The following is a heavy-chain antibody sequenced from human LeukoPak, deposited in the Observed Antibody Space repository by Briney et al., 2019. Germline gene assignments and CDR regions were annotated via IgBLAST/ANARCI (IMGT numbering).Heavy chain of an antibody. D-gene: IGHD6-19*01. CDR3: AKDDSGWAKDY. CDR2: IPYDGSRE. V-gene: IGHV3-30*02. J-gene: IGHJ4*02. Sequence: PGGSLRLSCAASGFTFSSYGMHWVRQAPRKGLEWVTYIPYDGSREDYADSVKGRFTISRDNSKNTLYLQMNSLRAEDTALYYCAKDDSGWAKDYWGQGTLVTVSS. CDR1: GFTFSSYG.